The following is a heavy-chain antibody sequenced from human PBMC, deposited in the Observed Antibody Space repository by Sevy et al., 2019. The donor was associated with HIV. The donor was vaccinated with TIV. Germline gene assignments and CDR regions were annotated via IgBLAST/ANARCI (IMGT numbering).Heavy chain of an antibody. CDR2: ISFDGDNK. CDR1: GFSFSRYG. V-gene: IGHV3-30*18. CDR3: AKGLSSIYPYSMDV. D-gene: IGHD3-16*01. Sequence: GGSLRLSCEASGFSFSRYGMHWVRQVAGKGLEWVAVISFDGDNKYYSDSVRGQFAISRDNSENTMHLQMNNLRLDDTAVYYCAKGLSSIYPYSMDVWGQWTTVTVSS. J-gene: IGHJ6*02.